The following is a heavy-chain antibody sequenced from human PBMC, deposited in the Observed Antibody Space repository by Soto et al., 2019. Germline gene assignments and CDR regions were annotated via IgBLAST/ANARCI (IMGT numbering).Heavy chain of an antibody. CDR3: ARGGPLCCFDY. D-gene: IGHD1-26*01. Sequence: GGSLRLSCAASGFTFSDHYMDWVRQAPGKGLEWVGRTRNKDNSYTTEYAATVKGRFTISRDDSKNSLYLHMNSLKTKDTAVCDCARGGPLCCFDYWGQGTLVTVSS. CDR1: GFTFSDHY. V-gene: IGHV3-72*01. J-gene: IGHJ4*02. CDR2: TRNKDNSYTT.